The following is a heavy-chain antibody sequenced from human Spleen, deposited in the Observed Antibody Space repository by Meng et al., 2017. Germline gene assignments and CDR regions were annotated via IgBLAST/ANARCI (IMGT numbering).Heavy chain of an antibody. V-gene: IGHV3-48*03. Sequence: GGSLRLSCAASGFTVSMNEMSWVRQAPGKGLEWVSYISSSGSTIYYADSVKGRFTISRDNAKNSLYLQMNSLRAEDTAVYYCARDQGIAVAGTPEYFQHWGQGTLVTVSS. J-gene: IGHJ1*01. CDR2: ISSSGSTI. D-gene: IGHD6-19*01. CDR3: ARDQGIAVAGTPEYFQH. CDR1: GFTVSMNE.